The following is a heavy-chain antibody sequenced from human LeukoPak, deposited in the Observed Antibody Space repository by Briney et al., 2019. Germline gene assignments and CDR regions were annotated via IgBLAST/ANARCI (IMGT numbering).Heavy chain of an antibody. CDR1: GFTFSSYS. CDR3: ARGYSVGDY. V-gene: IGHV3-48*02. Sequence: GGSLRLSCAASGFTFSSYSMTWVRQAPGKGLEWVSYISTSGSNKYYADSVKGRFTISRDNAENSLYLQMDSLGDEDTAVYYCARGYSVGDYWGQGTLVTVSS. D-gene: IGHD2-15*01. J-gene: IGHJ4*02. CDR2: ISTSGSNK.